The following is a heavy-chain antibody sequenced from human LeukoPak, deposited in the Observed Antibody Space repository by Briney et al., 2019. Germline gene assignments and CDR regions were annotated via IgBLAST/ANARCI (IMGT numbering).Heavy chain of an antibody. J-gene: IGHJ4*02. CDR3: ARDRYSSSWHPFDY. CDR1: GYSFTDYY. Sequence: ASVKVSCKASGYSFTDYYMHWVRQAPGQELGWMGRINPNSGGTNYAQKFQGRVTMTRDMSTSTVYMELSSLRSEDTAVYYCARDRYSSSWHPFDYWGQGTLVTVSS. D-gene: IGHD6-13*01. CDR2: INPNSGGT. V-gene: IGHV1/OR15-1*04.